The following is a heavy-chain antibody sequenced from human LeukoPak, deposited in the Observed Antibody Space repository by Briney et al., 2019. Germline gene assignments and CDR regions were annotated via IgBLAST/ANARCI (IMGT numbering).Heavy chain of an antibody. CDR1: GYSFTSYW. D-gene: IGHD2-15*01. J-gene: IGHJ4*02. V-gene: IGHV5-51*01. Sequence: GESLKISCKGSGYSFTSYWIAWVRQMPGKGLERMGIIYPDDSDTRYSPSFQGQVTISADKSISTAYLQWSSLKASDTAMYYCARLPYCSGGSCPPVYFDSWGQGTLVTVSS. CDR2: IYPDDSDT. CDR3: ARLPYCSGGSCPPVYFDS.